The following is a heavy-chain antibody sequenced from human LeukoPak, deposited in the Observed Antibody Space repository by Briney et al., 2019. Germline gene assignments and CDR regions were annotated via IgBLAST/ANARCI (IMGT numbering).Heavy chain of an antibody. Sequence: SEPLSLTCTDSGGSISSYQGSWIRQPRGKGLEWIGNIYERGSANYNPSLKGRVVISVDTSRNQFSLNLTPVTAADTAVYYCTRVGVDDSGNVLMYFFDYWGQGTLVTVSS. V-gene: IGHV4-59*01. J-gene: IGHJ4*02. CDR1: GGSISSYQ. CDR2: IYERGSA. CDR3: TRVGVDDSGNVLMYFFDY. D-gene: IGHD4-23*01.